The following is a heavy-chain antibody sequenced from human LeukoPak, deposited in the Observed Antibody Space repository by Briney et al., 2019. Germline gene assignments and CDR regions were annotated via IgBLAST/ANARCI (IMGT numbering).Heavy chain of an antibody. Sequence: ASVKVSCKASGYTFTGYYMHWVRQAPGQGLEWMGRINPNSGGTNYAQKFQGRVTMTRDTSISTAYMELSRLRSDDTAVCYCARDCSGGSCYSSLPNLGFDPWGQGTLVTVSS. D-gene: IGHD2-15*01. CDR3: ARDCSGGSCYSSLPNLGFDP. V-gene: IGHV1-2*06. CDR2: INPNSGGT. CDR1: GYTFTGYY. J-gene: IGHJ5*02.